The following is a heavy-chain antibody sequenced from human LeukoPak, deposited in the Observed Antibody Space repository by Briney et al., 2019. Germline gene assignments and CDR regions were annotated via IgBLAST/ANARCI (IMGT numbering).Heavy chain of an antibody. Sequence: GGSLRLPCAASGFTFSSYGMHWVRQAPGKGLEWVAVISYDGSNKYYADSVKGRFTISRDNSKNTLYLQMYSLRAEDTAVYYCAKVEQQLTYYYYGMDVWGKGTTVTVSS. CDR3: AKVEQQLTYYYYGMDV. D-gene: IGHD6-13*01. CDR2: ISYDGSNK. CDR1: GFTFSSYG. J-gene: IGHJ6*04. V-gene: IGHV3-30*18.